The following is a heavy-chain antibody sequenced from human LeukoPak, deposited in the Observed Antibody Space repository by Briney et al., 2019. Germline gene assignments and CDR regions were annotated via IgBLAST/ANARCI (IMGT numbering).Heavy chain of an antibody. CDR2: IYYSRST. CDR1: GGSISSYY. Sequence: SETLSLTCTVSGGSISSYYWSWIRQPPGKGLEWIGYIYYSRSTNYNPSLKSRVTISVDTSKNQFSLKLSSVTAADTAVYYCARISSSWYLKNYGMDVWGQGTTVTVSS. D-gene: IGHD6-13*01. V-gene: IGHV4-59*01. CDR3: ARISSSWYLKNYGMDV. J-gene: IGHJ6*02.